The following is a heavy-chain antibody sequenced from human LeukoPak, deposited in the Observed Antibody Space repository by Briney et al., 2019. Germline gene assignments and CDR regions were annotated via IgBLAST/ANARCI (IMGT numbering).Heavy chain of an antibody. D-gene: IGHD2-2*01. CDR1: GFTFSSYA. Sequence: GGSLRPSCAASGFTFSSYAMSWVRQAPGKGLEWVSAISGSGGSTYYADSVKGRFTISRDNSKNTLYLQMNSLRAEDTAVYYCAKVGYCSSTSCPYFDYWGQGTLVTVSS. V-gene: IGHV3-23*01. CDR2: ISGSGGST. J-gene: IGHJ4*02. CDR3: AKVGYCSSTSCPYFDY.